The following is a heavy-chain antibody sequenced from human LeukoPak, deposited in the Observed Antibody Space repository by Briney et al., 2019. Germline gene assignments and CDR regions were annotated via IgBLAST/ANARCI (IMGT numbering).Heavy chain of an antibody. D-gene: IGHD4/OR15-4a*01. J-gene: IGHJ4*02. CDR2: IYSDNT. CDR1: GFTVSSNS. CDR3: ARRAGAYSHPYDY. V-gene: IGHV3-53*01. Sequence: GGSLRLSCTVSGFTVSSNSMSWVRQAPGKGLEWVSFIYSDNTHYSDSVKGRFTISRDNSKNTLYLQMNSLRAEGTAVYYCARRAGAYSHPYDYWGQGTLVTVSS.